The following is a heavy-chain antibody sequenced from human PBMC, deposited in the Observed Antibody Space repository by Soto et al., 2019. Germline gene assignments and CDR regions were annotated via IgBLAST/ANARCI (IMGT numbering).Heavy chain of an antibody. CDR1: GFTVSSNY. V-gene: IGHV3-53*01. J-gene: IGHJ3*02. D-gene: IGHD2-15*01. CDR2: IYSGGST. CDR3: ARVESRCGSYPRYAFDI. Sequence: GGSLRLSCAASGFTVSSNYMSWVRQAPGKGLEWVSVIYSGGSTYYADSVKGRCTISRDNSKNTLYLQMNSRRADDTAVDYCARVESRCGSYPRYAFDIWGQGTMVTVSS.